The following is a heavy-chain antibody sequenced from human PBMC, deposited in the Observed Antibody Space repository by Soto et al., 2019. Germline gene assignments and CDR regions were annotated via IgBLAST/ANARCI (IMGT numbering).Heavy chain of an antibody. CDR2: ISYDGSNK. J-gene: IGHJ4*02. CDR1: GFTFSGYG. V-gene: IGHV3-30*18. Sequence: GGSLRLSCAASGFTFSGYGMHWVRQAPGKGLEWVAVISYDGSNKYYADSVKGRFTISRDNSKNTLYLQMNSLRAEDTAVYYCAKESDDSSGLFPYLLGYWGQGTLVTVSS. D-gene: IGHD3-22*01. CDR3: AKESDDSSGLFPYLLGY.